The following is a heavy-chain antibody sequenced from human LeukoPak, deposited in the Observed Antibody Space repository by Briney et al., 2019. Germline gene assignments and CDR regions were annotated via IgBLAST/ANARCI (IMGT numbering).Heavy chain of an antibody. CDR2: INHSGST. CDR3: AREDGDSPQYY. Sequence: SETLSLTCAVYGGSSSGYYWSWIRHPPGKGLEWIGEINHSGSTNYNPSLKSRVTISVDTSKNQFSLKLSSVTAADTAVYYCAREDGDSPQYYWGQGTLVTVSS. J-gene: IGHJ4*02. D-gene: IGHD4-17*01. CDR1: GGSSSGYY. V-gene: IGHV4-34*01.